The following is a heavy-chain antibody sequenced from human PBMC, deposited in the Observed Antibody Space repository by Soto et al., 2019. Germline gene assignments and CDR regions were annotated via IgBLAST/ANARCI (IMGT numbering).Heavy chain of an antibody. CDR3: ARSIAARIPGMDV. J-gene: IGHJ6*02. Sequence: GGSLRLSCAASGFTFSSYSMNWVRQAPGKGLEWVSSISCSSSYIYYADSAKGRFTSSSENAKNSLDLQMNGLSAHDTAVYCRARSIAARIPGMDVWCRGPTVTVSS. CDR2: ISCSSSYI. CDR1: GFTFSSYS. D-gene: IGHD6-6*01. V-gene: IGHV3-21*01.